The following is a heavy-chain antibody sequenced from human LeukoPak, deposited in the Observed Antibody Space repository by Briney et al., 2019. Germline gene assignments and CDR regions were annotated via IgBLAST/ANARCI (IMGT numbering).Heavy chain of an antibody. Sequence: GGSLRLSCAASGFTFSSYSMNWVRQAPGKGLEWISYISGRTGIIYYGDSVKGRFTISRDNAKNSLYLQMNSLRAEDTAVYYCAREESGSSGWYDYWGQGTLVTVSS. D-gene: IGHD6-19*01. CDR2: ISGRTGII. J-gene: IGHJ4*02. CDR3: AREESGSSGWYDY. CDR1: GFTFSSYS. V-gene: IGHV3-48*01.